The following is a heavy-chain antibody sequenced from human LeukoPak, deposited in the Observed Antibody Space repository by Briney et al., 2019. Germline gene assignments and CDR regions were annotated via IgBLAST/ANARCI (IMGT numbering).Heavy chain of an antibody. J-gene: IGHJ4*02. D-gene: IGHD5-24*01. CDR3: ARGIWSATRVDYYLDN. CDR1: GYTFTSYY. V-gene: IGHV1-46*01. CDR2: INPSGGST. Sequence: ASVKVSCKASGYTFTSYYMHWVRQAPGQGLEWMGIINPSGGSTSYTQKFQGRVTITRDSSANIVYMELSSLTSEDTAVYYCARGIWSATRVDYYLDNWGQGTLVTVSS.